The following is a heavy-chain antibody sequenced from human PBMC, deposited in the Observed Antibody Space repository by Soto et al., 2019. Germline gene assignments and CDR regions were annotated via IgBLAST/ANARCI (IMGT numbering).Heavy chain of an antibody. Sequence: ASVKVSFKASGYTFTSYYMHWVRQAPGQGLEWMGIINPSGGSTSYAQKFQGRVTMTRDTSTSTVYMELSSLRSEDTVVYYCTVWFGELLQRAFDYWGQGTLVTVSS. V-gene: IGHV1-46*03. J-gene: IGHJ4*02. CDR1: GYTFTSYY. D-gene: IGHD3-10*01. CDR2: INPSGGST. CDR3: TVWFGELLQRAFDY.